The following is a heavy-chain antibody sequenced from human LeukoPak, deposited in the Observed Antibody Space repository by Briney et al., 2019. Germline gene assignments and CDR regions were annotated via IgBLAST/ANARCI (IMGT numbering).Heavy chain of an antibody. J-gene: IGHJ4*02. CDR3: AKDLGKDGYTSSHDS. CDR2: IWHDGSNK. CDR1: GLTFSSHA. V-gene: IGHV3-33*06. D-gene: IGHD5-24*01. Sequence: GRSLRLSCAASGLTFSSHAMHWLRQAPGKGLEWVADIWHDGSNKYYADSVKGRITISRDNSKNMLYLEMSRLKAEDTDVYYCAKDLGKDGYTSSHDSWGQGTLVTVSS.